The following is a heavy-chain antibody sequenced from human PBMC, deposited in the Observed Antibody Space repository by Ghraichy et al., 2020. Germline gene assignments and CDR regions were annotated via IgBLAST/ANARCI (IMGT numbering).Heavy chain of an antibody. CDR3: ARDRAETVFGVVLDS. Sequence: ASVKVSCKASGYTFTDHYIHWVRQAPGQGLEWMGIVNPSGGGTNSAQKFKGRVTMTRDTSTTTVYMELSSLRSDDTAVYYCARDRAETVFGVVLDSWGQGTLVTVSS. V-gene: IGHV1-46*01. CDR1: GYTFTDHY. CDR2: VNPSGGGT. D-gene: IGHD3-3*01. J-gene: IGHJ4*02.